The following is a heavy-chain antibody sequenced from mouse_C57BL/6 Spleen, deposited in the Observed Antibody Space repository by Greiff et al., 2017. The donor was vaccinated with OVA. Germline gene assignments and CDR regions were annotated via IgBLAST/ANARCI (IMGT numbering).Heavy chain of an antibody. CDR1: GYSFTGYY. CDR3: ARRNYYDYDRYYFDY. J-gene: IGHJ2*01. CDR2: LNPSTGGT. V-gene: IGHV1-42*01. Sequence: LVESGPELVKPGASVKISCKASGYSFTGYYMNWVKQSPEKSLEWIGELNPSTGGTTYNQTFTATATLTVDKSSSTADMQLKSLTSEDSAVYYWARRNYYDYDRYYFDYWGQGTTLTVSS. D-gene: IGHD2-4*01.